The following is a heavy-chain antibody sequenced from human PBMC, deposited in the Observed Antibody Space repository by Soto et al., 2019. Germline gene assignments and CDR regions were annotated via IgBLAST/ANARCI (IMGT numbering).Heavy chain of an antibody. V-gene: IGHV3-23*01. CDR2: ISGSGGST. J-gene: IGHJ5*02. Sequence: GGSLRLSCAASGFTFSSYAMSWVRQAPGKGLEWVSAISGSGGSTYYADSVKGRFTISRDNSKNTLYLQMNSLRAEDTAVYYCAKGIHGFPGVVVVAAIPWFDPWGQGTLVTVSS. D-gene: IGHD2-15*01. CDR3: AKGIHGFPGVVVVAAIPWFDP. CDR1: GFTFSSYA.